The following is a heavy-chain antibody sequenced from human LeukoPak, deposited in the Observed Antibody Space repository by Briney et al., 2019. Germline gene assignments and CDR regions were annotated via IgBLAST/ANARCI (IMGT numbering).Heavy chain of an antibody. V-gene: IGHV1-69*04. J-gene: IGHJ4*02. Sequence: KVSCEASGYTFTSYGISWVRQAPGQGLEWMGRIIPIFGIANYAQKFQGRVTITADKSTSTAHMELSSLRSEDTAVYYCARDSDYGGNLGYWGQGTLVTVSS. CDR1: GYTFTSYG. CDR2: IIPIFGIA. CDR3: ARDSDYGGNLGY. D-gene: IGHD4-23*01.